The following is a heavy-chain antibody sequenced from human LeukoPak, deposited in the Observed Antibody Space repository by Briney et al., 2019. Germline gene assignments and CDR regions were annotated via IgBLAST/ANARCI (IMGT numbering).Heavy chain of an antibody. CDR3: FTGSHYYYDS. CDR2: TSPDGSEK. V-gene: IGHV3-30*01. CDR1: GFTFSRNA. D-gene: IGHD3-22*01. Sequence: GRSLRLSCAASGFTFSRNAMHWVRQAPGKGLGWVAVTSPDGSEKYYADSVKGRLTISRDNSKNTVFLQMNRLSTEDTAVYSCFTGSHYYYDSWGQGTLVTVSS. J-gene: IGHJ5*01.